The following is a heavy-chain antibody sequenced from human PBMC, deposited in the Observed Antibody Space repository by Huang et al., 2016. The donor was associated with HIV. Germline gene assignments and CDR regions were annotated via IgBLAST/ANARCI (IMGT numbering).Heavy chain of an antibody. Sequence: QVQLGESGGGVVQPEKSLRLSCAASGFDFSSYAMNWVRQAPGKVPELVAVISNDGNNMYYSDSVKGRFIISRDNSKNTLYLQMNSLIGEDTAIYYCARGGILGTSWYRPFDYWGQGTLVTVSS. D-gene: IGHD6-13*01. CDR1: GFDFSSYA. V-gene: IGHV3-30-3*01. CDR2: ISNDGNNM. CDR3: ARGGILGTSWYRPFDY. J-gene: IGHJ4*02.